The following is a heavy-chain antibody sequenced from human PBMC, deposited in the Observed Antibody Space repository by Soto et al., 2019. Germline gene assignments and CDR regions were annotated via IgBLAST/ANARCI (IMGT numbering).Heavy chain of an antibody. Sequence: GGSLRLSCAASGFTFSSYWMHWVRQAPGKGLVWVSRINSDGSSTSYADSVKGRFTISRDNAKNTLYLQMNSLRAEDTAVYYCARAMGYRAGWFDPWGQGTLVTVSS. J-gene: IGHJ5*02. D-gene: IGHD6-13*01. CDR1: GFTFSSYW. V-gene: IGHV3-74*01. CDR3: ARAMGYRAGWFDP. CDR2: INSDGSST.